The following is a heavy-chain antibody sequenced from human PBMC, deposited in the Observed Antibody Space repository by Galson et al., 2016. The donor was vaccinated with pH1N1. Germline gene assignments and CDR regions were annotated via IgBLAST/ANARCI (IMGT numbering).Heavy chain of an antibody. CDR1: GFTFGDYG. CDR3: AIRPGIAVPGLLDF. J-gene: IGHJ4*02. V-gene: IGHV3-20*04. D-gene: IGHD6-19*01. CDR2: INYIGGNI. Sequence: SLRLSCAASGFTFGDYGMTWVRQAPGKGLEWVASINYIGGNIAYADSMKGRFTISRDNAKSSLYLQMNSPRAEDTALYYCAIRPGIAVPGLLDFWGQGTLVIVSS.